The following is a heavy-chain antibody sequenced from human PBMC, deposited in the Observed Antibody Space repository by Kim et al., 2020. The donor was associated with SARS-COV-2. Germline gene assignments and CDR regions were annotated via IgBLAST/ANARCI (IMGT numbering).Heavy chain of an antibody. V-gene: IGHV4-39*07. CDR2: ST. CDR3: ARAKMGILDY. J-gene: IGHJ4*02. Sequence: STDHNPSLTSRVTLSVDTAKNQFSLKLSSVTAADTAVYYCARAKMGILDYWGQGTLVTVSS. D-gene: IGHD7-27*01.